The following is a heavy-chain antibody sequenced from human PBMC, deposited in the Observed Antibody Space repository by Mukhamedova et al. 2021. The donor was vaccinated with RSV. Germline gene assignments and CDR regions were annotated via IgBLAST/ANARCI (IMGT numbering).Heavy chain of an antibody. D-gene: IGHD3-22*01. CDR2: IIPIFGTT. Sequence: INWVRQAPGQGLEWLGGIIPIFGTTNYTQKFQGRVTITADESTTTAYMELSSLRSEDTAVYFCARTITLIIVETYYYGMDVWGQG. J-gene: IGHJ6*02. V-gene: IGHV1-69*01. CDR3: ARTITLIIVETYYYGMDV.